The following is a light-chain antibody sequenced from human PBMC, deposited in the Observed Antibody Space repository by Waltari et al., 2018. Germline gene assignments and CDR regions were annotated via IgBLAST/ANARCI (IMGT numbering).Light chain of an antibody. J-gene: IGLJ2*01. CDR1: SSNTGNHS. CDR2: DNH. CDR3: GTWDSSLSAGV. Sequence: QSVLTQPTSVSAAPGQKVTTCCSGSSSNTGNHSVTWYQPLPGTAPKLLSYDNHKRPSRIPDRFSGSKSGTSATLGITGLQAGDEADYYCGTWDSSLSAGVFGGGTKLTVL. V-gene: IGLV1-51*01.